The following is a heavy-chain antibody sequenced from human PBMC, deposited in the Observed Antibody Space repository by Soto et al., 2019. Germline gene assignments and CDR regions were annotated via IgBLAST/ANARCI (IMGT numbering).Heavy chain of an antibody. J-gene: IGHJ5*02. V-gene: IGHV4-30-2*01. D-gene: IGHD3-10*01. CDR1: GGSISSGGYS. CDR3: ARDQLGGNWFYP. CDR2: IYHSGYT. Sequence: QMQLQEAGSGLVKPSQTLSLTCAVYGGSISSGGYSWNWIRQPPGKGLEWIWYIYHSGYTYYTPSLKSRVTISVDESKHQFSLNLSSVTDADTAVYSCARDQLGGNWFYPWGPGTLVTVSS.